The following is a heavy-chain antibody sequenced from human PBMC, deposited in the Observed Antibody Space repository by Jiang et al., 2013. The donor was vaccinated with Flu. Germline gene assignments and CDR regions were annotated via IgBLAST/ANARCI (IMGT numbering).Heavy chain of an antibody. CDR2: VKSKTDGETT. J-gene: IGHJ4*02. CDR3: TTLTVTDIHFDY. D-gene: IGHD4-17*01. Sequence: VQLVESGGGLVKPGGSLRLSCGVSGFIFSNAWWNWVRQAPGKGLEWVGRVKSKTDGETTDYAAPVNGRFSISRDDSKDTLYLQMNSLKTEDTAVYYCTTLTVTDIHFDYWGQGTLVTVSS. V-gene: IGHV3-15*07. CDR1: GFIFSNAW.